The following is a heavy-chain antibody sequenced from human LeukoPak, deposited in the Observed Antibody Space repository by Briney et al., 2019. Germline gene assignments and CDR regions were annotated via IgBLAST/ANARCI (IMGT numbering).Heavy chain of an antibody. CDR1: GGSFSGYY. Sequence: KASETLSLTCAVYGGSFSGYYWSWIRQPPGKGLEWIGEINHSGSTNYNPSLKSRVTISVDTSKNQFSLKLSSVTAADTAVYYCARGDGVVVPAAIPFVWFDPWGQGTLVTVSS. J-gene: IGHJ5*02. V-gene: IGHV4-34*01. CDR2: INHSGST. D-gene: IGHD2-2*01. CDR3: ARGDGVVVPAAIPFVWFDP.